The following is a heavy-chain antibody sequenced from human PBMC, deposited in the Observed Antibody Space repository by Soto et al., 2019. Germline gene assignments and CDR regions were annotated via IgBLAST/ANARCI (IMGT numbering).Heavy chain of an antibody. CDR3: ARERCSGGSCYDDY. Sequence: GGSLRLSCAASGFTFSSYSMNWVRQAPGKGLEWVSYISSSSSTIYYADSVKGRFTISRDNAKNSLYLQMNSLRAEDTAVYYCARERCSGGSCYDDYWGQGTLVTVSS. V-gene: IGHV3-48*01. D-gene: IGHD2-15*01. CDR2: ISSSSSTI. CDR1: GFTFSSYS. J-gene: IGHJ4*02.